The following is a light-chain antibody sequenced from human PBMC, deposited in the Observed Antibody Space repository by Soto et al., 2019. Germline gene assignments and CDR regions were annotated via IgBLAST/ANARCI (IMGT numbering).Light chain of an antibody. CDR2: GAS. V-gene: IGKV3-15*01. Sequence: EIVMTQSPATLSVSPGERATLSCGASQSVGTYLAWYQQKPGQAPRLLIYGASTRAAGISSRFSGGGSGTEFTLTISSLQSEDFAIYYCQQYNDWPRTFGQGTKVGIK. CDR3: QQYNDWPRT. J-gene: IGKJ1*01. CDR1: QSVGTY.